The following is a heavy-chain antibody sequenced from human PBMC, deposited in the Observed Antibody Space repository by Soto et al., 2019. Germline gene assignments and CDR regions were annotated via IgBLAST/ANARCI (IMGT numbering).Heavy chain of an antibody. CDR3: ARVSYWTSLPDY. D-gene: IGHD2-2*01. Sequence: SETLSLTCTVSGDSVSSGSYYWSWFRQPPGKGPEWIGYIYYSGSTNYNPSVKSRVSISVDTSKNQFSLNLTSVTAADTAVYYCARVSYWTSLPDYWGQGILVTVSS. V-gene: IGHV4-61*01. J-gene: IGHJ4*02. CDR1: GDSVSSGSYY. CDR2: IYYSGST.